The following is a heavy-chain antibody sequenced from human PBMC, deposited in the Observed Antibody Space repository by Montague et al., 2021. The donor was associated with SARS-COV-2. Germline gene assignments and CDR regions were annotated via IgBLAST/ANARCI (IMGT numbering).Heavy chain of an antibody. CDR3: ARDNYGDWGYYGLDV. J-gene: IGHJ6*02. Sequence: ETLSLTCTVSGGSIGTYYWNWIRQSPGKGLEWLGYIYYTGSTKYSPSLKSRVTISMGTSRDQLSLRLKSVTAADTAVYYCARDNYGDWGYYGLDVWGQGTTVIVSS. D-gene: IGHD4-17*01. V-gene: IGHV4-59*01. CDR2: IYYTGST. CDR1: GGSIGTYY.